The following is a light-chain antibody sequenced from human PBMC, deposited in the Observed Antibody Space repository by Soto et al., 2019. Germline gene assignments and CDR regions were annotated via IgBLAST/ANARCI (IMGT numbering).Light chain of an antibody. J-gene: IGKJ4*01. CDR1: QGITTD. Sequence: DIQMTQSPSSLSASVGDRVTITCRASQGITTDLGWYQQKPGKAPKLLIYGASTLQSGVPSRFSGSGSGSDFTLTISSLQSEDFATYYCQQSYNLPTFGGGTKVDIK. CDR3: QQSYNLPT. V-gene: IGKV1-39*01. CDR2: GAS.